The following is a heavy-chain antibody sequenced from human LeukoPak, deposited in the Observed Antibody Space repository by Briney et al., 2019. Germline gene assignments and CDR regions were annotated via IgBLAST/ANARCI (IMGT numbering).Heavy chain of an antibody. Sequence: SETLSLTCAVYGGSFSGYYWSWIRQPPGKGLEWIGEINHSGSTNYNPSLKSRVTISVDTPKNQFSLKLSSVTAADTAVYYCARGLSSSRQTDYWGQGTLVTVSS. V-gene: IGHV4-34*01. D-gene: IGHD6-13*01. CDR1: GGSFSGYY. J-gene: IGHJ4*02. CDR2: INHSGST. CDR3: ARGLSSSRQTDY.